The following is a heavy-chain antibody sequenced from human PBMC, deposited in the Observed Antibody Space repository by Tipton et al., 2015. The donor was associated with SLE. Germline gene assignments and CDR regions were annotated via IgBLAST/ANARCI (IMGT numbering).Heavy chain of an antibody. CDR3: AREGLRWLYFDY. V-gene: IGHV4-39*07. CDR2: IFYTGST. CDR1: DGSIRSTNYY. D-gene: IGHD5-12*01. J-gene: IGHJ4*02. Sequence: TLSLTCTVSDGSIRSTNYYWGWIRQPPGKGLEWIGSIFYTGSTYYNPSLKSRVSFSIDTSKHQFSLRLTSVSAADTAVYYCAREGLRWLYFDYWGQGTLVTVSS.